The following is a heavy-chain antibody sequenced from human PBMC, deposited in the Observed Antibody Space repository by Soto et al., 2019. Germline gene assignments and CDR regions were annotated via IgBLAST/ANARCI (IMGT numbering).Heavy chain of an antibody. J-gene: IGHJ4*02. D-gene: IGHD6-19*01. CDR1: GYTFTTYD. CDR2: VKS. V-gene: IGHV1-3*01. Sequence: QVRLVQSGAEVKTPGASVKISCKASGYTFTTYDIHWVRQAPGQRLEWMGVKSEDSQIFQGRVTITRDTAATTAYMELSSLTYEDTAVYYCVMSTGWWSFHYWGQGTLVTVSS. CDR3: VMSTGWWSFHY.